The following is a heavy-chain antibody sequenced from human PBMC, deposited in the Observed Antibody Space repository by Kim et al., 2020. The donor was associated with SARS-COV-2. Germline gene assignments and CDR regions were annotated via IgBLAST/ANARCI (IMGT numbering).Heavy chain of an antibody. J-gene: IGHJ6*02. V-gene: IGHV3-30*18. CDR1: GFTFSSYG. CDR3: AKDRGYSSSWYDRFYYYYYGMDV. CDR2: ISYDGSNK. D-gene: IGHD6-13*01. Sequence: LSLTCAASGFTFSSYGMHWVRQAPGKGLEWVAVISYDGSNKYYADSVKGRFTISRDNSKNTLYLQMNSLRAEDTAVYYCAKDRGYSSSWYDRFYYYYYGMDVWDQGTTVTVSS.